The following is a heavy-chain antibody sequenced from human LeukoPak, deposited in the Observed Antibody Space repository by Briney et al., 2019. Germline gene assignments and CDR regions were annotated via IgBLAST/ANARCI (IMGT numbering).Heavy chain of an antibody. D-gene: IGHD3-22*01. V-gene: IGHV3-30*02. Sequence: GGSLRLSCAASGFTFSSYGIHWVRQAPGKGLEWVALIRYDGSNKYYADSVKGRFTISRDNSKNTLYLQMNRLRAEDTAVYYCAKDFSVYYYDSRVLDYWGQGTLVTVSS. CDR2: IRYDGSNK. J-gene: IGHJ4*02. CDR1: GFTFSSYG. CDR3: AKDFSVYYYDSRVLDY.